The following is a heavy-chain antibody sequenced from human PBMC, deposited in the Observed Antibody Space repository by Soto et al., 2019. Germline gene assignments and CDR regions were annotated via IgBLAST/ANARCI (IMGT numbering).Heavy chain of an antibody. J-gene: IGHJ4*02. Sequence: QVQLVQSGAEVKKPGSSVKVSCKASGGTFSSYAISWVRQAPGQGLEWMGGIIPIFGTANYAQKFQGRVTITADESASTAYMELSSLRSEDTAVYYCAREEYRYSSSWYAIGDWGQGTLVTVSS. CDR1: GGTFSSYA. V-gene: IGHV1-69*12. D-gene: IGHD6-13*01. CDR3: AREEYRYSSSWYAIGD. CDR2: IIPIFGTA.